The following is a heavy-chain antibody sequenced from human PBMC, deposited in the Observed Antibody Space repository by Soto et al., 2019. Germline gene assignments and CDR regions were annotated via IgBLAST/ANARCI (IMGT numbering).Heavy chain of an antibody. CDR2: VYYTGST. CDR1: GGSISNFY. D-gene: IGHD3-9*01. Sequence: PSETLSLTCTVSGGSISNFYWSWIRQPPGKGLEWIGYVYYTGSTSYNPSLKRRVTFSADSSRGQFSLRLSSVTAADTALYYCARTVLGPDLLADSFVDYYYYMDVWGQGTTVTVSS. CDR3: ARTVLGPDLLADSFVDYYYYMDV. V-gene: IGHV4-59*08. J-gene: IGHJ6*03.